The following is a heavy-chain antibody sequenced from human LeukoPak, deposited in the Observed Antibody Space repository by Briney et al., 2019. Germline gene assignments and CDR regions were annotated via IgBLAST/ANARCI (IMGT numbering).Heavy chain of an antibody. CDR1: GGSISSYY. D-gene: IGHD6-6*01. CDR2: IYYSGST. V-gene: IGHV4-59*01. CDR3: AREYSSSLGYYYYTDV. Sequence: SETLSLTCTVSGGSISSYYWSWIRQPPGKGLEWIGYIYYSGSTNYNPSLKSRVTISVDTSKNQFSLKLSSVTAADTAVYYCAREYSSSLGYYYYTDVWGKGTTVTVSS. J-gene: IGHJ6*03.